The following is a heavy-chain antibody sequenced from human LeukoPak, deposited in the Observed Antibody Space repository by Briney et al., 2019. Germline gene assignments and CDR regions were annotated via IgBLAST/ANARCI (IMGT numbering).Heavy chain of an antibody. Sequence: SETLSLTCAVYGGSFSDYYWSWIRQPPGKGLEWIGEINHSGSTNYNPSLKSRVTISVDTSKNQFSLKLSSVTAADTAVYYCARTGWYHFDYWGQGTLVTVSS. D-gene: IGHD3-9*01. CDR1: GGSFSDYY. J-gene: IGHJ4*02. V-gene: IGHV4-34*01. CDR2: INHSGST. CDR3: ARTGWYHFDY.